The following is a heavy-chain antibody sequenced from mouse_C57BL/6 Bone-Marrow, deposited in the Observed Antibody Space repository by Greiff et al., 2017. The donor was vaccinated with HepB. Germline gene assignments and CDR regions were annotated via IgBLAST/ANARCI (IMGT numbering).Heavy chain of an antibody. V-gene: IGHV5-2*03. CDR1: EYEFTSHD. CDR2: INSDGGST. CDR3: ARHGSNLVFAY. D-gene: IGHD2-5*01. J-gene: IGHJ3*01. Sequence: EVMLVESGGGLVQPGESLKLSCESNEYEFTSHDMSWVRKTPEKRLELVAAINSDGGSTYYPDTMERRYIIARDNTKKTLYLQMSSLRSEDTALYYCARHGSNLVFAYWGQGTLVTVSA.